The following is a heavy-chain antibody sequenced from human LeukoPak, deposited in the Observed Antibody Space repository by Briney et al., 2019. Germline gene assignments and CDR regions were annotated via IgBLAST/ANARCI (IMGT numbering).Heavy chain of an antibody. Sequence: GGSLRLSCAASGFSFSSYSMNWVRQAPGKGLEWVSSISRSSTDIQYADSVKGRFTISRDNAKNSLHLQMNSLRAEDTAAYYCARDELGVSGSGVYYYYGMDVWGQGTTVTVPS. V-gene: IGHV3-21*01. CDR1: GFSFSSYS. CDR3: ARDELGVSGSGVYYYYGMDV. D-gene: IGHD3-10*01. J-gene: IGHJ6*02. CDR2: ISRSSTDI.